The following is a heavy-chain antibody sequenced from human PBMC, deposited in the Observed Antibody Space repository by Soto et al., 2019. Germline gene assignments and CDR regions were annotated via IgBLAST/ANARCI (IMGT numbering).Heavy chain of an antibody. CDR1: GFTFSSYS. D-gene: IGHD2-15*01. CDR2: ISSDNTYI. J-gene: IGHJ4*02. CDR3: ARSEVSAAFDD. Sequence: EVQLVESGGGLVQPGGSLRLSCVASGFTFSSYSMHWVRQAPGKGLEWVSSISSDNTYIFYADSVMAGFTISRDNAKNSLYWQLNSLRAEDKSVYWCARSEVSAAFDDWGQGSLVTVSS. V-gene: IGHV3-21*01.